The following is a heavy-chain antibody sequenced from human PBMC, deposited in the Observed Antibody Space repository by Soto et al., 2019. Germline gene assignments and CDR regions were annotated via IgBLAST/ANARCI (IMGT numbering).Heavy chain of an antibody. Sequence: PGGSLRLSCAASGFTFSSYGMHWVRQAPGKGLEWVAVISYDGSNKYYADSVKGRFTTSRDNSKNTLYLQMNSLRAEDTAVYYCAKEAYGDYSYWYFDLWGRGTLVTVSS. CDR3: AKEAYGDYSYWYFDL. J-gene: IGHJ2*01. V-gene: IGHV3-30*18. CDR2: ISYDGSNK. D-gene: IGHD4-17*01. CDR1: GFTFSSYG.